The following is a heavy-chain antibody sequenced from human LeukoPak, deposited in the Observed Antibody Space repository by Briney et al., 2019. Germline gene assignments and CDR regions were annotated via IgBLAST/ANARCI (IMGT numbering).Heavy chain of an antibody. CDR3: ARFGGYTSGGQFDP. J-gene: IGHJ5*02. Sequence: SETLSLTCTVSGASINDYYWNWIRQPPGKGLEWIGYIPYSGSTSYNPSLNSRVTISLDTSKRQFSLNVSSVTAADTAVYYCARFGGYTSGGQFDPWGLGTLVTVSS. CDR2: IPYSGST. V-gene: IGHV4-59*01. CDR1: GASINDYY. D-gene: IGHD5-12*01.